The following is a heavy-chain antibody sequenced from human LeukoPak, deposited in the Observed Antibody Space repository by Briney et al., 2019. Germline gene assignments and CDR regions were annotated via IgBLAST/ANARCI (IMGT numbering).Heavy chain of an antibody. CDR2: INPKRGVT. Sequence: GASVKVSCKASGSTFTDYYVHWVRQAPGQGLEWMGWINPKRGVTNSAQKFQGRVTMTRDTSISTIYMELRSLISDDTAAYYCARGVAVTDRARFFDYWGQGTLVTVSS. CDR1: GSTFTDYY. D-gene: IGHD4-11*01. V-gene: IGHV1-2*02. CDR3: ARGVAVTDRARFFDY. J-gene: IGHJ4*02.